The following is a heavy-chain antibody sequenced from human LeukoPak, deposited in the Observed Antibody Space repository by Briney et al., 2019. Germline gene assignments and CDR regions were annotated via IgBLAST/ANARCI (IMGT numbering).Heavy chain of an antibody. Sequence: GGSLRLSCAASGFTFSTYWMGWVRQALGKGLEFVANINPDGSGKYYGDSVKGRFTISRDNAENSLDLQMNSLRVEDTAVYFCSNSYLRDWGQGTLVTVSS. V-gene: IGHV3-7*01. CDR3: SNSYLRD. D-gene: IGHD3-10*01. CDR2: INPDGSGK. CDR1: GFTFSTYW. J-gene: IGHJ1*01.